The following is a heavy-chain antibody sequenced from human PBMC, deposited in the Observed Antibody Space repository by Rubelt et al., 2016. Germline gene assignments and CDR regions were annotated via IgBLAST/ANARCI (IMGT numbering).Heavy chain of an antibody. Sequence: QVQLQESGPGLVKPSETLSLTCTVSGGSISSYYWSWIRQPPGKGLEWICYIYYSGSTYYNPSLKSRVTRSVDTSKNQFSPKLSSVTAADTAVYYCARVGVAGSFDYWGQGTLVTVSS. CDR1: GGSISSYY. V-gene: IGHV4-59*01. D-gene: IGHD6-19*01. CDR2: IYYSGST. J-gene: IGHJ4*02. CDR3: ARVGVAGSFDY.